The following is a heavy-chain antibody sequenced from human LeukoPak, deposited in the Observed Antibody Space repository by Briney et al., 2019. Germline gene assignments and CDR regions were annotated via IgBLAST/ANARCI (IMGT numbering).Heavy chain of an antibody. CDR3: AKGGPEASAGLSWFDP. CDR1: GGSTSNYY. Sequence: PETLCLTSTVSGGSTSNYYWYWMRQPPREGLEWVGYTFCSGNAKYNPSLKSRVTISVDTSKNQFSLKLNSVTAADTAVYYCAKGGPEASAGLSWFDPWGQGTLVTVSS. V-gene: IGHV4-59*01. J-gene: IGHJ5*02. D-gene: IGHD1-14*01. CDR2: TFCSGNA.